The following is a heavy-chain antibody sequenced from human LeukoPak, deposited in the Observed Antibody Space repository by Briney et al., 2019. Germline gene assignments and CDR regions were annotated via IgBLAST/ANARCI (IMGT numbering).Heavy chain of an antibody. CDR1: GFTFSSYA. CDR3: ARESDAFDI. V-gene: IGHV3-30-3*01. J-gene: IGHJ3*02. CDR2: ISYDGSNT. Sequence: PGRSLRLSCAASGFTFSSYAMLWVRQAPGKGLEWVAVISYDGSNTYYADSVKGRFTISRDNSKNTLYLQMNSLRAEDTAVYYCARESDAFDIWGQGTMVTVSS.